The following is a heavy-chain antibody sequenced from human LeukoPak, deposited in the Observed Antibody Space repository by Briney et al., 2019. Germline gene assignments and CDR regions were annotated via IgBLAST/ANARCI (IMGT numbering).Heavy chain of an antibody. CDR2: IKQDGSER. Sequence: GGSLRLSCAASGFTFNSYSLSWVRQAPGKGLEWVANIKQDGSERYYVDSVKGRFTISRDNAKNSLYLQMNSLRAEDTAVYYCSRPRGCSDGGCDNFDYWGQGTLVTVSS. J-gene: IGHJ4*02. D-gene: IGHD2-15*01. CDR1: GFTFNSYS. V-gene: IGHV3-7*03. CDR3: SRPRGCSDGGCDNFDY.